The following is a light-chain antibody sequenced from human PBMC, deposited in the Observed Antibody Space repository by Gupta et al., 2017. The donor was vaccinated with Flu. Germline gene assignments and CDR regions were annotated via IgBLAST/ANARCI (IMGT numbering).Light chain of an antibody. CDR1: QSVSSY. J-gene: IGKJ4*01. CDR3: QQRSNWPPKLT. V-gene: IGKV3-11*01. CDR2: DAS. Sequence: EIVLTTSPATLSLSPGERATLSCRASQSVSSYLAWYQQKPGQAPRLLIYDASNRATGIPARFSGSGSGTDFTLTISSLEPEDFAVYYCQQRSNWPPKLTFGGGTKVEIK.